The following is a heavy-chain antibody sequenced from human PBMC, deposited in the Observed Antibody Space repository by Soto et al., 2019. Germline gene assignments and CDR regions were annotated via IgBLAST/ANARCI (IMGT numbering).Heavy chain of an antibody. Sequence: GGSLRLSCAASGFTFSSYDMHWVRQATGKGLEWVSAIGTAGDTYYPGSVKGRFTISRENAKNSLYLQMNSLRAEDTAVYYCARATTRDSSSWYYPPDVWGQGATVTVSS. CDR3: ARATTRDSSSWYYPPDV. D-gene: IGHD6-13*01. CDR1: GFTFSSYD. V-gene: IGHV3-13*01. CDR2: IGTAGDT. J-gene: IGHJ6*02.